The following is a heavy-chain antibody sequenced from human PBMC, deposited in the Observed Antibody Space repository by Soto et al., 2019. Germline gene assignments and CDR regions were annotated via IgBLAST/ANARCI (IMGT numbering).Heavy chain of an antibody. CDR2: INGDGSST. V-gene: IGHV3-74*01. Sequence: EVQLVESGGGLVQPGGSLRLSCAASGLIFRKYWMHWIRQAPGKGLVWDARINGDGSSTAYADSVKGRFTISRDNAKNRAYLQMNSRRAEAKAVYYCVSTSVTTFDHWGQGSLVTVSS. CDR3: VSTSVTTFDH. CDR1: GLIFRKYW. D-gene: IGHD4-17*01. J-gene: IGHJ4*02.